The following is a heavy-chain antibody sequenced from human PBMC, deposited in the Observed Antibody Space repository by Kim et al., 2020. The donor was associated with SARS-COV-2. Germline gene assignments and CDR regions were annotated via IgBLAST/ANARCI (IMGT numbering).Heavy chain of an antibody. Sequence: SETLSLTCTLSGGSIGSKYWTWIRQAPGKGLEWIGHISYTGSTNHNPSLQSRVTMSVDTSKNEFSLKLSSVTAADTAVYYWARCEGSTWY. CDR1: GGSIGSKY. CDR3: ARCEGSTWY. D-gene: IGHD1-26*01. V-gene: IGHV4-59*01. CDR2: ISYTGST. J-gene: IGHJ2*01.